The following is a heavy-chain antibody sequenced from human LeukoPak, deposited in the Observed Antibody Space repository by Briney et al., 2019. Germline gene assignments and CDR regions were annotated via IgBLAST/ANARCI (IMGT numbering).Heavy chain of an antibody. CDR2: IDWDDDK. Sequence: SGPTLVNPTQTLTLTCTFSGFSLRTRGVGVGWIRQPPGKALEWLALIDWDDDKRYSPSLRSRLTITKDTSRNQVVLAMTNVDLVDTATYYCARLYYYDSGGNYRPFDYWGQGALVTVSS. D-gene: IGHD3-22*01. CDR1: GFSLRTRGVG. CDR3: ARLYYYDSGGNYRPFDY. J-gene: IGHJ4*02. V-gene: IGHV2-5*02.